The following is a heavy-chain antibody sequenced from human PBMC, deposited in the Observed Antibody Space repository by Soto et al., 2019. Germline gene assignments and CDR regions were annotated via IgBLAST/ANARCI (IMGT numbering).Heavy chain of an antibody. D-gene: IGHD2-8*01. J-gene: IGHJ3*02. CDR3: ARVRIYADERRRPFDI. Sequence: PGGSLRLSCAASGFTFSGHYMDWVRQAPGKGLEWVGRIRNKANSYSTQYAASVKGRFTISRDDSKTSLSLQMNSLKTEDTAVYYCARVRIYADERRRPFDIWGQGTVVTVSS. CDR2: IRNKANSYST. V-gene: IGHV3-72*01. CDR1: GFTFSGHY.